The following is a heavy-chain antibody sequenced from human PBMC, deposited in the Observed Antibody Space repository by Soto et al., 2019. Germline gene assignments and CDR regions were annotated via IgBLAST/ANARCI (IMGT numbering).Heavy chain of an antibody. Sequence: SETLSLTCTVSGGSISSGGYYWSWIRQHPGTGLEWIGHISYSGSTYYNTSLKSRVTISVDTSRNQFSLIVNSVTAADTAVCYCARDLSYDYVWENHRYEYYYGLDVWGQGTTVTVSS. CDR2: ISYSGST. CDR3: ARDLSYDYVWENHRYEYYYGLDV. CDR1: GGSISSGGYY. J-gene: IGHJ6*02. V-gene: IGHV4-31*03. D-gene: IGHD3-16*02.